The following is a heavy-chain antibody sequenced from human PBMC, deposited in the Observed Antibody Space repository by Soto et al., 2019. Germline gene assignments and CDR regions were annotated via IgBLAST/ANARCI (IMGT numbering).Heavy chain of an antibody. Sequence: QVQLVQSGAEVKKPGSSVRVSCRTSGGTFKKYGFSWVRQAPGQGLEWMGGILPMYGLANYGQIFQGRLTITAEESTTSAYMDLSSLKSGDTAVYYCAGEVGGTGGHLWGQGTQVTVSS. CDR1: GGTFKKYG. CDR3: AGEVGGTGGHL. J-gene: IGHJ5*02. D-gene: IGHD2-8*02. CDR2: ILPMYGLA. V-gene: IGHV1-69*12.